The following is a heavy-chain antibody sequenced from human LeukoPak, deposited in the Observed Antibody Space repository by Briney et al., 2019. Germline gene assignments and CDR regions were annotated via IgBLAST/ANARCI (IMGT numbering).Heavy chain of an antibody. CDR3: AKGSGNGYGSGPFDY. J-gene: IGHJ4*02. D-gene: IGHD3-10*01. Sequence: GGSLRLSCAASGFTFKNYAMYWVRQAPGKGLEWVSAISTDAGETHYADSVKGRFTISRDNSKNTVSLQMSSLRAEDTALYYCAKGSGNGYGSGPFDYWGQGTLVTVSS. V-gene: IGHV3-23*01. CDR1: GFTFKNYA. CDR2: ISTDAGET.